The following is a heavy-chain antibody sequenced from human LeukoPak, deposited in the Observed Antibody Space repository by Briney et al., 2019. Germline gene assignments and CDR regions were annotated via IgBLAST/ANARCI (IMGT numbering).Heavy chain of an antibody. CDR3: ARASTWVPGEDSSGFYYPYALDL. D-gene: IGHD3-22*01. V-gene: IGHV3-48*02. CDR2: IATTISPI. CDR1: AFTATSKF. Sequence: GGSLRLSSAASAFTATSKFTSWVRPAPGKGLEWVSYIATTISPIYYADSVKGRFTISRDNARNSLYLQMNSLRDEDTAVYYRARASTWVPGEDSSGFYYPYALDLWGQGTMVTVSS. J-gene: IGHJ3*01.